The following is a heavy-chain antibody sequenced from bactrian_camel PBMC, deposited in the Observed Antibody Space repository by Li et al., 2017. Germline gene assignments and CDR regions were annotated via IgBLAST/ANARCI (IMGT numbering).Heavy chain of an antibody. Sequence: HVQLVESGGGSVQAGEPLRLSCTASGATIASYCMAWFRQPPGKEREGVAGIESDGSTSYADSVKGRFTISRDNAKNTLDLQMNSLKPEDTAVYYCAKDSMYSTSIMSQGTQVTVS. CDR1: GATIASYC. J-gene: IGHJ4*01. CDR2: IESDGST. D-gene: IGHD2*01. V-gene: IGHV3S55*01.